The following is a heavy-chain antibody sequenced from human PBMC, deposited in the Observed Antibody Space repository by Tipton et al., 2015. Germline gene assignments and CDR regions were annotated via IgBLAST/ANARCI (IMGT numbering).Heavy chain of an antibody. V-gene: IGHV3-9*01. Sequence: RSLRLSCAVSGFTFDDYAMHWVRQAPGKGLEWVSGIIWNGASIGYADSVKGRFTISRDNAKNSLYLQMNTLRAEDTALYYCTKDFVIRGGSWYPIDYWGQGTLVTVSS. D-gene: IGHD6-13*01. CDR2: IIWNGASI. CDR3: TKDFVIRGGSWYPIDY. J-gene: IGHJ4*02. CDR1: GFTFDDYA.